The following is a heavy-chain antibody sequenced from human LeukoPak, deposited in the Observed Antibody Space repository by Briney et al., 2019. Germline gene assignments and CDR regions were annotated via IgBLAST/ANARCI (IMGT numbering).Heavy chain of an antibody. CDR3: ARVWFGELEAPREAFDI. J-gene: IGHJ3*02. D-gene: IGHD3-10*01. V-gene: IGHV4-59*01. CDR2: IYYSGST. Sequence: SETLSLTCTVSGGSISSYYWSWIRQPPGKGLEWIGYIYYSGSTNYNPSLKSRVTISVDTSKNQFSLKLSSVTAADTAVYYCARVWFGELEAPREAFDIWGQGTMVTVS. CDR1: GGSISSYY.